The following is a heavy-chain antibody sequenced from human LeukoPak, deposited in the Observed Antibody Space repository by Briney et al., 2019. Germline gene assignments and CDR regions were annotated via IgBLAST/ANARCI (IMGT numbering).Heavy chain of an antibody. CDR2: IRNKANSYTT. CDR1: GFTFSDHY. CDR3: SRSNGGGWHLDY. Sequence: PGGSLRLSCAASGFTFSDHYMDWVRQAPGKGLEWVGRIRNKANSYTTEYAASVKDRFTISRDDSQNSLYLQMDSLQTDDTAVYYCSRSNGGGWHLDYWGQGTLVTVSS. J-gene: IGHJ4*02. D-gene: IGHD2-15*01. V-gene: IGHV3-72*01.